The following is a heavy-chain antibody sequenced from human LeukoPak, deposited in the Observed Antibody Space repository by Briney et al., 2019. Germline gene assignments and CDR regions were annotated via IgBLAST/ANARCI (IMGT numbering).Heavy chain of an antibody. V-gene: IGHV4-59*01. CDR1: GGSISSYY. J-gene: IGHJ3*02. CDR3: ARVIAARLSVDAFDI. D-gene: IGHD6-6*01. Sequence: SGTLSLTCTVSGGSISSYYWSWIRQPPGKGLEWIGYIYYSGSANYNPSLKSRVTISVDTSKNQFSLKLSSVTAADTAVYYCARVIAARLSVDAFDIWGQGTMVTVSS. CDR2: IYYSGSA.